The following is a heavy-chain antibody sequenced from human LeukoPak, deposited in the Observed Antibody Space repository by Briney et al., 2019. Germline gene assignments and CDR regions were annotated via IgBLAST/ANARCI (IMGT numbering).Heavy chain of an antibody. CDR1: GFTVSSNY. CDR3: ARAYCGGGFCYSGFDF. CDR2: IYSGGST. D-gene: IGHD2-15*01. Sequence: GGSLRLSCAASGFTVSSNYMSWVRQAPGKGLEWVSVIYSGGSTYYADSVKGRFTISRDNAKNSLYLQMNSLRDEDTAVYYCARAYCGGGFCYSGFDFWGQGSLVTVSS. V-gene: IGHV3-53*01. J-gene: IGHJ4*02.